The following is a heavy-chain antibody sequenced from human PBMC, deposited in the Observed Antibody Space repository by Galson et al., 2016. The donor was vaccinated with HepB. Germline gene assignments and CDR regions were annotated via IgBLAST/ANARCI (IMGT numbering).Heavy chain of an antibody. D-gene: IGHD6-13*01. Sequence: KVSCKASGYIFTDYYMHWVRQAPGQGLEWMGRINPRSGVTSYAQEFEGRVTMTRDTSITTFYMGLSGLRSDDTAVYYCAKEVGYRNTWYPFDYWGQGSLVTVSS. CDR1: GYIFTDYY. CDR2: INPRSGVT. J-gene: IGHJ4*02. V-gene: IGHV1-2*06. CDR3: AKEVGYRNTWYPFDY.